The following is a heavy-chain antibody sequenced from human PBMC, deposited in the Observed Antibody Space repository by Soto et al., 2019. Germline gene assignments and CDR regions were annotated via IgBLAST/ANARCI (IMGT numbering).Heavy chain of an antibody. D-gene: IGHD2-15*01. V-gene: IGHV1-69*13. J-gene: IGHJ6*02. Sequence: SVKVSFKASGGTFSSYAISWLRQAPGQGLEWMGGIIPIFGTANYAQKFQGRVTITADESTSTAYMELSSLRSEDTAVYYCATKTNLYCSGGSCYPKNYYYYYYGMDVWGQGTTVTVSS. CDR2: IIPIFGTA. CDR3: ATKTNLYCSGGSCYPKNYYYYYYGMDV. CDR1: GGTFSSYA.